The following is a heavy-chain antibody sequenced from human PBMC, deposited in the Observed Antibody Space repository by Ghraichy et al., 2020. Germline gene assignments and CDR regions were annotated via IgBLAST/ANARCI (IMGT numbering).Heavy chain of an antibody. J-gene: IGHJ6*02. D-gene: IGHD3-3*01. Sequence: GVLRLSCAASGFTVSSNYMSWVRQAPGKGLEWVSDIYSGGSTYYADSVQGRFTISRDNSKNTLYLQMNSLRAEDTAVYYCAIQGFYYDFWSGALPYYYGMDVWGQGTTVTVSS. V-gene: IGHV3-53*01. CDR3: AIQGFYYDFWSGALPYYYGMDV. CDR2: IYSGGST. CDR1: GFTVSSNY.